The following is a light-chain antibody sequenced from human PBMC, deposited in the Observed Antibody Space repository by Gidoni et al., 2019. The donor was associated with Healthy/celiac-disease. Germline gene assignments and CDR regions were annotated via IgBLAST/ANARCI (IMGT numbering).Light chain of an antibody. CDR1: QSVSSY. CDR3: QHRGFT. Sequence: EIVLTQSPATLSLSPGERATLSCRASQSVSSYLAWYQQKPGQAPRLLIYDASNRATGIPARFSGSGSGTDFTLTISSLEPEDFAVYYCQHRGFTFGPGTKVDI. CDR2: DAS. J-gene: IGKJ3*01. V-gene: IGKV3-11*01.